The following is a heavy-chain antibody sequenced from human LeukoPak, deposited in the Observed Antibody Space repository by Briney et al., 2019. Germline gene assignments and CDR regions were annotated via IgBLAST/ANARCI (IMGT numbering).Heavy chain of an antibody. D-gene: IGHD3-10*01. CDR2: IYYSGNT. Sequence: SQTLSPTCTVSGGSITSGDYHWSWIRQPPGKGLEWIGYIYYSGNTYYNPSLKSRLTISVDTSKNHFSLKLNSVTAADTAVYFCARVISGRSIIDYWGQGTLVTVSS. V-gene: IGHV4-30-4*01. CDR1: GGSITSGDYH. CDR3: ARVISGRSIIDY. J-gene: IGHJ4*02.